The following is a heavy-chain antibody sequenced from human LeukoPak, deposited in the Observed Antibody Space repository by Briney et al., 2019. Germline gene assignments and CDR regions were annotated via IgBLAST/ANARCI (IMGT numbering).Heavy chain of an antibody. J-gene: IGHJ4*02. CDR1: GVSFKNYY. D-gene: IGHD4-17*01. CDR2: INHSGYT. CDR3: TRMTTGHDY. V-gene: IGHV4-34*01. Sequence: SETLSLTCAVSGVSFKNYYWSWVRQTPGKGLEWIGEINHSGYTNDSPSLKSRVTLSIDTSRKQFSLNLRSVTVADTDTYYCTRMTTGHDYWGQGTLVTVSS.